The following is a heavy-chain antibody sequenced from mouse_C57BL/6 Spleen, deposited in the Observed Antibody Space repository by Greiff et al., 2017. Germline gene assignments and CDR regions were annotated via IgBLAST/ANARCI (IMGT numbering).Heavy chain of an antibody. J-gene: IGHJ4*01. D-gene: IGHD1-1*01. CDR1: GYAFSSYW. Sequence: LQESGAELVKPGASVKISCKASGYAFSSYWMNWVKQRPGKGLEWIGQIYPGDGDPNYNGKFKGKATLTADKSSSTAYMQLSSLTSEDSAVYFCARPGSSFSYAMDYWGQGTSVTVSS. V-gene: IGHV1-80*01. CDR2: IYPGDGDP. CDR3: ARPGSSFSYAMDY.